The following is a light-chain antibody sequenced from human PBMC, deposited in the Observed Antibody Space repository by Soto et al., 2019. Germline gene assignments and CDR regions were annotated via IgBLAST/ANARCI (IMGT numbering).Light chain of an antibody. J-gene: IGKJ4*01. V-gene: IGKV1-12*01. Sequence: DIQMTQSPSSVSASVGDTVTITCRAHQDLYSRLAWYQQKPGKAPQILIYGASSLQSGVPARFSGSGSGPEFSLTISDLQPEDSATYYCQQSYSFPLTFGGGTKVDIK. CDR3: QQSYSFPLT. CDR2: GAS. CDR1: QDLYSR.